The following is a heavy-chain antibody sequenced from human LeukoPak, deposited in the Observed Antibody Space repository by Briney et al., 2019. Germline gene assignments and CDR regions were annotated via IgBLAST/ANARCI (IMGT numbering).Heavy chain of an antibody. CDR3: ARGPRGRGSTS. V-gene: IGHV4-34*01. J-gene: IGHJ4*02. CDR2: INHSGST. Sequence: SETLSLTCAVYGGSFSGYCWSWIRQPPGKGLEWIGEINHSGSTNYNPSLKSRVTISVDTSKNQFSLKLSSVTAADTAVYYCARGPRGRGSTSWGQGTLVTVSS. CDR1: GGSFSGYC. D-gene: IGHD2-2*01.